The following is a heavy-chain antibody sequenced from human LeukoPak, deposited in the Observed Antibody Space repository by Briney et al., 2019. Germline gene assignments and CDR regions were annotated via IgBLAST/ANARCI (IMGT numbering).Heavy chain of an antibody. CDR2: INESGAT. D-gene: IGHD3-10*01. V-gene: IGHV4-34*01. J-gene: IGHJ5*02. Sequence: PSETLSPTCSVYGGSFNDYDWSWVRQAPGRGLQWIGEINESGATNCDPSLKSRVTMSIDTSKNQFSLKLTSVTAADTAVYYCARDRWFGEGLGFDPWGQGTLVSVSS. CDR3: ARDRWFGEGLGFDP. CDR1: GGSFNDYD.